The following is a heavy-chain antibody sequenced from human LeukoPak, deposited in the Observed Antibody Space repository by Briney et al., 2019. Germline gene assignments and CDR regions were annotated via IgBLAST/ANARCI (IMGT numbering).Heavy chain of an antibody. J-gene: IGHJ2*01. CDR2: IYHSGST. CDR3: ARGGGGWSGRSWSNYWFFDL. D-gene: IGHD6-13*01. V-gene: IGHV4-59*01. CDR1: GGSISSYY. Sequence: SETLSLTCTVSGGSISSYYWSWIRQPPGKGLEWIGYIYHSGSTNHNPSLKSRVALSVDTSKNQFSLKLNSVTAADTAVYYCARGGGGWSGRSWSNYWFFDLWGRGTLVTVSS.